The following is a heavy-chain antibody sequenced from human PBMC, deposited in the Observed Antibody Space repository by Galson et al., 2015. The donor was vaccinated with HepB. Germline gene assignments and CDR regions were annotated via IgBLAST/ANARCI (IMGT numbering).Heavy chain of an antibody. D-gene: IGHD3-16*02. Sequence: PALVKPTQTLTLTCTFSGFSLSTSGVGVGWIRQPPGKALEWLALIYWNDDKRYSPSLKSRLTFTKDTSKNQVVLTMTNMDPVDTATYYCAHSGNDYVWGSYRQTYYFDYWGQRTLVTVSS. CDR3: AHSGNDYVWGSYRQTYYFDY. V-gene: IGHV2-5*01. CDR1: GFSLSTSGVG. CDR2: IYWNDDK. J-gene: IGHJ4*02.